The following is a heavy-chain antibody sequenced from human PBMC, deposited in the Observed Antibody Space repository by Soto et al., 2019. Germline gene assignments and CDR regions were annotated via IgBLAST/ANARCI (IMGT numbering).Heavy chain of an antibody. CDR3: ARGVATIGP. Sequence: QVQLQESGPRLVKPSETLSLTCTVSGDSISSYYWTWIRQPPGKGLESIGYIYYSGSTNYNPSLKSRVTISVDTSKNQFSLKLTSVTAADTAVYYCARGVATIGPWGQGTLVTVSS. CDR2: IYYSGST. J-gene: IGHJ5*02. V-gene: IGHV4-59*01. D-gene: IGHD5-12*01. CDR1: GDSISSYY.